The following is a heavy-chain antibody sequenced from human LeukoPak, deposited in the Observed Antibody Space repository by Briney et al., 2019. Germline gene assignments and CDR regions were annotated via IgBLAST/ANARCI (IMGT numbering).Heavy chain of an antibody. CDR3: ARDRIKYDSSGYYEN. Sequence: SVKVSCKASGGTFSSYAISWVRQAPGQGLEWMGRIIPIFGTANYAQEFQGRVTITTDESTSTAYMELSSLRSEDTAVYYCARDRIKYDSSGYYENWGQGTLVTVSS. CDR2: IIPIFGTA. D-gene: IGHD3-22*01. CDR1: GGTFSSYA. J-gene: IGHJ4*02. V-gene: IGHV1-69*05.